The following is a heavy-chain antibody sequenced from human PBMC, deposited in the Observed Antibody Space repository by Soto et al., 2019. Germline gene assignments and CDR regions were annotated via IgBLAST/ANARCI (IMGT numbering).Heavy chain of an antibody. V-gene: IGHV3-30*18. J-gene: IGHJ4*02. CDR2: ISYDGSNK. CDR1: GFTFSSYG. D-gene: IGHD6-19*01. Sequence: PGGSLRLSCAASGFTFSSYGMHWVRQAPGKGLEWVAVISYDGSNKYYADSVKGQFTISRDNSKNTLYLQMNSLRAEDTAVYYCAKDKDSSGWYRYFDYWGQGTLVTVSS. CDR3: AKDKDSSGWYRYFDY.